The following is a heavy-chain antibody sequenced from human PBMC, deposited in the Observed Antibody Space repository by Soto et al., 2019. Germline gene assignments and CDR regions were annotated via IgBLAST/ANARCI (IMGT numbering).Heavy chain of an antibody. CDR3: ARLDCGGYCSGGSLTTRHNPQDHYFDY. V-gene: IGHV4-39*01. D-gene: IGHD2-15*01. J-gene: IGHJ4*02. CDR2: IYYSGST. CDR1: GGSISSSSYY. Sequence: AETLSLTCTVSGGSISSSSYYWGWIRQPPGKGLEWIGSIYYSGSTYYNPSLKSRVTISVDTSKNQFSLKLSSVTAADTAVYYCARLDCGGYCSGGSLTTRHNPQDHYFDYWGQGTLVTVSS.